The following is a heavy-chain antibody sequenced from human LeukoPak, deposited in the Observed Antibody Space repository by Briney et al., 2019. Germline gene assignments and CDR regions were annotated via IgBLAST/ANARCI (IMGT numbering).Heavy chain of an antibody. V-gene: IGHV1-2*02. J-gene: IGHJ4*02. D-gene: IGHD6-19*01. Sequence: GASVKVSCKASGYTFAGNYMHWVRQAPGQGLEWMGWINPNSGGTNYAQKFQGRVTMSSDTSISTAYMELSRLRSDDTAVYYCARDGTSSSGWYNLPYWGQGTLVTVSS. CDR3: ARDGTSSSGWYNLPY. CDR2: INPNSGGT. CDR1: GYTFAGNY.